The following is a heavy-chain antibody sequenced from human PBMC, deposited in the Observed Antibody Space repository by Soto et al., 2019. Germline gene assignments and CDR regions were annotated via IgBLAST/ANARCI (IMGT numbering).Heavy chain of an antibody. CDR1: GFTFSSNA. CDR2: ITGSGDDA. D-gene: IGHD6-25*01. V-gene: IGHV3-23*01. CDR3: ARDGAAVPALWYYYLDV. Sequence: EVQLLESGGGLVQPGGSLRLSCAASGFTFSSNAMTRVRQAPVKGLEWVSTITGSGDDAWYADSVRGRFTISRDNSKNTLYLQMNSLRAEDSAVYYCARDGAAVPALWYYYLDVWGRGTTVTVSS. J-gene: IGHJ6*03.